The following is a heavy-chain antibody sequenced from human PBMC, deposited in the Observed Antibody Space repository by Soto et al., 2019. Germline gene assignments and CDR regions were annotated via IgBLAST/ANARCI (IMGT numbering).Heavy chain of an antibody. Sequence: GALRLSCAASGFTFSSYAMHWVRQAPGKGLEWVAVISYDGSNKYYADSVKGRFTISRDNSKNTLYLQMNSLRAEDTAVYYCASIGYDFWSGYPSRFFDYWGQGTLVTVSS. J-gene: IGHJ4*02. CDR2: ISYDGSNK. CDR1: GFTFSSYA. CDR3: ASIGYDFWSGYPSRFFDY. V-gene: IGHV3-30-3*01. D-gene: IGHD3-3*01.